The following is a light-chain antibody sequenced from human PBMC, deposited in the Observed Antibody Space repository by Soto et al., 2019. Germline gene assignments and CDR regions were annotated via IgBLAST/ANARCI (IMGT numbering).Light chain of an antibody. CDR1: QSVSSY. CDR3: AQASNWPPVYT. J-gene: IGKJ2*01. CDR2: DAS. V-gene: IGKV3-11*01. Sequence: EIVLTQSPATLSLSPGERATLSCRASQSVSSYLAWYQQKPGQAPRLLIYDASNRATGIPARFSGSGSGTYVTHTGSRLAPEDFALCYGAQASNWPPVYTFGQGTKLDSK.